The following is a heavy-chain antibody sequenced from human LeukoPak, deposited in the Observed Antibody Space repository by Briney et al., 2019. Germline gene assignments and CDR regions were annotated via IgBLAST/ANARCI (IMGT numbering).Heavy chain of an antibody. CDR2: IDTSGST. CDR3: ARAAAAMVDLNWFDP. Sequence: SETLSLTCTISGGSISGYYWGWIRQPAGKGLEWIGRIDTSGSTNYNPSLKSRVTISVDKSKNQFSLKLSSVTAADTAVYYCARAAAAMVDLNWFDPWGQGTLVTVSS. D-gene: IGHD5-18*01. J-gene: IGHJ5*02. CDR1: GGSISGYY. V-gene: IGHV4-4*07.